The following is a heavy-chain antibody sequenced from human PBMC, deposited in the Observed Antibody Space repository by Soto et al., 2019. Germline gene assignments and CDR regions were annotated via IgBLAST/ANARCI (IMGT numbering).Heavy chain of an antibody. CDR1: GFTFSSYS. J-gene: IGHJ5*02. Sequence: PGGSLRLSCAASGFTFSSYSMNWVRQAPGKGLEWVSYISSSSSTIYYADSVKGRFTISRDNAKNSLYLQMNSLRDEDTAVYYCARGISGRVTYYDFCSWFDPWGQGTLVTVSS. CDR2: ISSSSSTI. CDR3: ARGISGRVTYYDFCSWFDP. V-gene: IGHV3-48*02. D-gene: IGHD3-3*01.